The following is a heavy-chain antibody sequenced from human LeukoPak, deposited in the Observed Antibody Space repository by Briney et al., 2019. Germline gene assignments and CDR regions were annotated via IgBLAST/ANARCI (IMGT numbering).Heavy chain of an antibody. CDR2: IKDDGRQK. V-gene: IGHV3-7*01. CDR3: ARDASRGFDT. D-gene: IGHD5-24*01. CDR1: EFTFSRYW. J-gene: IGHJ4*02. Sequence: PGGSLRLSCAPSEFTFSRYWMTWVRQTPGKGLEWVASIKDDGRQKYYVDSVKGRFTVSRDNAKSSAYLQMDSLRVEDTALYYCARDASRGFDTWGQGTLVTVSS.